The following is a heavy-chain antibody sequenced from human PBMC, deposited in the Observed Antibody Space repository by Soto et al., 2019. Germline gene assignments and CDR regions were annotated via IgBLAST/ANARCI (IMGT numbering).Heavy chain of an antibody. CDR1: GFTFSSYV. J-gene: IGHJ3*02. CDR3: AKDLGHGGRGAFDI. CDR2: ISYDGSNK. D-gene: IGHD7-27*01. V-gene: IGHV3-30*18. Sequence: QVQLVESGGGVVQPGRSLRLSCAASGFTFSSYVMHWFRQASGKGLEWVALISYDGSNKYYADSVKSRFTISRDNSKNTLYAQMASLRPEGTAVYYCAKDLGHGGRGAFDIWGQGTMVTVSS.